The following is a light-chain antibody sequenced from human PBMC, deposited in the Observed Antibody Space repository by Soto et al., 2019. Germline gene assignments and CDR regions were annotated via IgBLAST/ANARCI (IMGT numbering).Light chain of an antibody. J-gene: IGKJ3*01. CDR1: QDISNF. Sequence: DIQMTQSPSSLSAFVGDTVTITCRASQDISNFLAWYQQKPGKVPKLLIYAASTLQSGVPSRFSGSGSGTDFTLTISSLQPEDVATYYCQQRYSFPLTFGPGTKVHMK. CDR2: AAS. CDR3: QQRYSFPLT. V-gene: IGKV1-27*01.